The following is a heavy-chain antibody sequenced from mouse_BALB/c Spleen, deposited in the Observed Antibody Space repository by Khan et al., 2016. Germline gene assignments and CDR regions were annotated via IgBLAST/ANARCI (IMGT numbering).Heavy chain of an antibody. CDR1: AFNIKDYY. Sequence: VQLQQSGAELVRPGALVKLSCKASAFNIKDYYMHWVKQRPEQGLEWIGWIDPENGNTIYDPKFQGKASITADTSSNTAYLQLSSLTSEDTAVYYCARGYDGYYRFAYWGQGTLVTVSA. CDR2: IDPENGNT. CDR3: ARGYDGYYRFAY. V-gene: IGHV14-1*02. J-gene: IGHJ3*01. D-gene: IGHD2-3*01.